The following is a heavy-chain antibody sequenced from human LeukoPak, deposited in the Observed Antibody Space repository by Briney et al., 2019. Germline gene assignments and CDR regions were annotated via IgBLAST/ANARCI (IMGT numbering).Heavy chain of an antibody. J-gene: IGHJ4*02. CDR1: GFTFSGYL. CDR3: ARGGHYDSNGPDY. V-gene: IGHV3-74*01. Sequence: GGSLRLSCAASGFTFSGYLMHWVRQAPGKGLVWVSRIKTDGSSTYYADSVKGRFAISRDNAKNTLYLQLNSLRAEDTAVYYCARGGHYDSNGPDYWGQGTLVTVPS. CDR2: IKTDGSST. D-gene: IGHD3-22*01.